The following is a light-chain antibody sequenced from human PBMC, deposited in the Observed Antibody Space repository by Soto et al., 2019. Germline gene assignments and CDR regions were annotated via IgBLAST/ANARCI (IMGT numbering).Light chain of an antibody. CDR3: QQYGSF. CDR2: GGY. J-gene: IGKJ3*01. CDR1: QSVDSQY. V-gene: IGKV3-20*01. Sequence: EFVLTQSPGTLSLSPGERATLSCRASQSVDSQYLAWYQQKPGQAPRLLIYGGYRRATGIPDRFSGSGSGTDFTLTISRLEPEDFVVYYCQQYGSFFGPGTTVDIK.